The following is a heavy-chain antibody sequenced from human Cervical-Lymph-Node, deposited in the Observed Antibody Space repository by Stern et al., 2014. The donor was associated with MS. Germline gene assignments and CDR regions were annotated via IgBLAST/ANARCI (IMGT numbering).Heavy chain of an antibody. CDR1: GGSVSSGGYF. CDR2: VYYSGSI. D-gene: IGHD3-3*02. J-gene: IGHJ2*01. Sequence: VQLEESGPGLVKPLQTLSLTCTVSGGSVSSGGYFWNWLRPHPGKGLEWIGHVYYSGSIAYNPSLKSRVTISVDTSKNQFSLRLRSVTAADTAVYYCARNPALWYFDLWGRGTLAAVSS. V-gene: IGHV4-31*03. CDR3: ARNPALWYFDL.